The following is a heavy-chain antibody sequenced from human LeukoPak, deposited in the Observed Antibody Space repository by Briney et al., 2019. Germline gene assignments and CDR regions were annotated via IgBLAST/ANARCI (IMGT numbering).Heavy chain of an antibody. CDR2: INWNGGST. CDR1: GFTFSDYY. D-gene: IGHD3-16*02. Sequence: GGSLRLSCAASGFTFSDYYMSWIRQAPGKGLEWVSGINWNGGSTGYADSVKGRFTISRDNAKNSLYLQMNSLRAEDTALYHCARDYPSSGHDYWGQGTLVTVSS. V-gene: IGHV3-20*01. J-gene: IGHJ4*02. CDR3: ARDYPSSGHDY.